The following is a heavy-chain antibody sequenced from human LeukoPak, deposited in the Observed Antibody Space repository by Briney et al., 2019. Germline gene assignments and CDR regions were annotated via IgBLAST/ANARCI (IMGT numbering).Heavy chain of an antibody. CDR2: IYYSGST. Sequence: SETLSLTCTVSGGSISSSSYYWGWIRQPPGKGLVWIGTIYYSGSTYYTPSLKSRVIISVDTSKNQFSLKLTSVTAADTAIYYCASGFYYDSSGPTDHFMGFDYWGQGTLVTVSS. V-gene: IGHV4-39*07. D-gene: IGHD3-22*01. CDR1: GGSISSSSYY. CDR3: ASGFYYDSSGPTDHFMGFDY. J-gene: IGHJ4*02.